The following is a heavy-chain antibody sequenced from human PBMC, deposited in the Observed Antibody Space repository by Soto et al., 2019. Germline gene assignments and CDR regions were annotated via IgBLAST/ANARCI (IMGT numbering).Heavy chain of an antibody. D-gene: IGHD1-26*01. CDR2: IYFSGST. CDR3: TRVLSASFIDY. CDR1: GASIINSSYY. J-gene: IGHJ4*02. V-gene: IGHV4-39*01. Sequence: SETLSLTCTVTGASIINSSYYWAWIRQPPEKGLEWIGAIYFSGSTYYNPSLKGRLAISVDTSRNQLSLKVTSVTASDTAFYYCTRVLSASFIDYWGQGTLVTVSS.